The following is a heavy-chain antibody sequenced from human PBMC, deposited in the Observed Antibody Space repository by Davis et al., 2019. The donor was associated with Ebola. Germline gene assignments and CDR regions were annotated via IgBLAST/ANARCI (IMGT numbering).Heavy chain of an antibody. J-gene: IGHJ3*02. CDR1: GFTFSSYA. CDR3: AKGYYDSSGYYPDGAFDI. Sequence: PGGSLRLSCAASGFTFSSYAMSWVRQAPGKGLEWVSAISGSGGSTYYADSVKGRFTISRDNSKNTLYLQMNSLRVEDTAVYYCAKGYYDSSGYYPDGAFDIWGQGTMVTVSS. V-gene: IGHV3-23*01. D-gene: IGHD3-22*01. CDR2: ISGSGGST.